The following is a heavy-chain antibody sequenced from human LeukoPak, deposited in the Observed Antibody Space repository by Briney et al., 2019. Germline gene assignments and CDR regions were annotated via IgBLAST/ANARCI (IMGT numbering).Heavy chain of an antibody. CDR3: ARVGDPRVAPDFWSGYYKLPFDY. CDR1: GFTVSSNY. J-gene: IGHJ4*02. CDR2: IYSCGST. D-gene: IGHD3-3*01. V-gene: IGHV3-66*01. Sequence: PGGSLRLSCAASGFTVSSNYMSWVRQAPGKGLEWVSVIYSCGSTYYADSVKGRFTISRDNAKNSLYLQMNSLRAEDTAVYYCARVGDPRVAPDFWSGYYKLPFDYWGQGTLVTVSS.